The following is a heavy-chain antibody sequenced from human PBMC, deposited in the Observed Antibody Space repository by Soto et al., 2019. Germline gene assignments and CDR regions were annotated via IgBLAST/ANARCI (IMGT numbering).Heavy chain of an antibody. CDR1: GYTFTSYG. V-gene: IGHV1-18*04. J-gene: IGHJ6*02. CDR2: ISAYNGNT. D-gene: IGHD3-3*01. Sequence: ASVKVSCKASGYTFTSYGISWVRQAPGQGLEWMGWISAYNGNTNYAQKLQGRVTMTTDTSTSTAHMELRSLRSDDTAVYYCARDLSERPYTIFGVVIPYYYYGMDVWGQGTTVTVSS. CDR3: ARDLSERPYTIFGVVIPYYYYGMDV.